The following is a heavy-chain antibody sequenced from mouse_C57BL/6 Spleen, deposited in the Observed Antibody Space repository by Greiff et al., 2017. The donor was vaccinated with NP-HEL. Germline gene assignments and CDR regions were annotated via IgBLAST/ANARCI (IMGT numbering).Heavy chain of an antibody. CDR2: IYPGSGST. D-gene: IGHD2-1*01. J-gene: IGHJ4*01. CDR3: ARDYGNEDYAMDY. CDR1: GYTFTSYW. Sequence: QVQLQQPGAELVKPGASVKMSCKASGYTFTSYWITWVKLRPGQGLEWIGDIYPGSGSTNYNEKFKSKATLTVDTSSSTAYMQLSSLTSEDSAVYYCARDYGNEDYAMDYWGQGTSVTVSS. V-gene: IGHV1-55*01.